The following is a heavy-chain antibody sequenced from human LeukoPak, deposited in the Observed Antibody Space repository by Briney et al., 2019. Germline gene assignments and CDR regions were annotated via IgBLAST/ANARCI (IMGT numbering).Heavy chain of an antibody. CDR3: AKGGGFDWLNYYYMDV. D-gene: IGHD3-9*01. CDR2: ISSSGSTI. Sequence: GGSLRLSCAASRFTFSDYYMSWIRQAPGKGLEWVSYISSSGSTIYYADSVKGRFTISRDNAKNSLYLQMSSLRAEDTAVYYCAKGGGFDWLNYYYMDVWGKGTTVIISS. CDR1: RFTFSDYY. V-gene: IGHV3-11*01. J-gene: IGHJ6*03.